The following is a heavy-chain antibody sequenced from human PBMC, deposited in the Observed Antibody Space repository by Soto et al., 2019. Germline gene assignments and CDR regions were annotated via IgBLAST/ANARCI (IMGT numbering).Heavy chain of an antibody. J-gene: IGHJ5*02. V-gene: IGHV1-3*01. CDR1: GYTFTSYA. Sequence: ASVKVSCKASGYTFTSYAMHWVRQAPGQRLEWMGWINAGNGNTKYSQKFQGRVTITRDTSASTAYMELSSLRSEDTAVYYCARDITLFGVAPFDPWGQGTLVTVSS. CDR2: INAGNGNT. CDR3: ARDITLFGVAPFDP. D-gene: IGHD3-3*01.